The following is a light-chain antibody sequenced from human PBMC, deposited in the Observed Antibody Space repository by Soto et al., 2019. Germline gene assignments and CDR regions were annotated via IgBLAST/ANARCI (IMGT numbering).Light chain of an antibody. CDR1: QGISSY. CDR3: QQYYSSIT. Sequence: AIRMTQSPSSLSASTGDRVTITCRASQGISSYLAWYQQKPGKAPKLLIYAASTLQSGVTSRFSGSGSGTDFTLTISCLQSEDFATYYCQQYYSSITFGPGTKVDIK. V-gene: IGKV1-8*01. J-gene: IGKJ3*01. CDR2: AAS.